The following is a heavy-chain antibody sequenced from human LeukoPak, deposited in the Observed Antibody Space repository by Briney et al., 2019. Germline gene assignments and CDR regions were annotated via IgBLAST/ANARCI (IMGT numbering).Heavy chain of an antibody. CDR2: IYYSGSR. J-gene: IGHJ4*02. CDR3: ARSGYDYALQDFDS. CDR1: GGSINTYY. V-gene: IGHV4-59*01. Sequence: PSETLSLTCTVSGGSINTYYWNWIRQPPGKGLEWIGYIYYSGSRNYNPSLKSRVTISLATSKSQFSLRLSSVTTADTAMYYCARSGYDYALQDFDSWGQGTPVTVSS. D-gene: IGHD5-12*01.